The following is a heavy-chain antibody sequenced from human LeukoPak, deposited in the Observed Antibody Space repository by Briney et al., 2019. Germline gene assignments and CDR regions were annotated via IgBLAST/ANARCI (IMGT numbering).Heavy chain of an antibody. Sequence: PSETLSLTCTVSGGSMNNYYWSWIRQSPGMGLEWIGYIYTSESTNYNPSLKSRVTMSLDTSKNQFSLKLYSVTAADTAVYYCARRASGHYYYMDVWGKGTTVTVSS. CDR3: ARRASGHYYYMDV. CDR2: IYTSEST. J-gene: IGHJ6*03. V-gene: IGHV4-4*09. D-gene: IGHD2-15*01. CDR1: GGSMNNYY.